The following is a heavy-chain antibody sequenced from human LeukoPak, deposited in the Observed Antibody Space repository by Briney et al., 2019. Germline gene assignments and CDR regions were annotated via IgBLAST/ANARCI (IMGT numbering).Heavy chain of an antibody. J-gene: IGHJ3*02. D-gene: IGHD3-3*01. CDR1: GFTFSSYA. CDR3: VKAGWSGFLSAFDI. Sequence: PGGSLRLSCSASGFTFSSYAMHWVRQAPGKGLEYVSAISSNGGSTYYADSVKGRFTISRDNSKNTLYLQMSSLRAEDTAVYYCVKAGWSGFLSAFDIWGQGTMVTVSS. V-gene: IGHV3-64D*06. CDR2: ISSNGGST.